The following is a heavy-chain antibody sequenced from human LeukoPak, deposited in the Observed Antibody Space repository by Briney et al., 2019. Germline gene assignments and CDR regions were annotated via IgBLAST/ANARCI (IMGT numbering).Heavy chain of an antibody. V-gene: IGHV1-69*04. CDR3: ARGGQEYYYGSGSYYMVY. D-gene: IGHD3-10*01. J-gene: IGHJ4*02. CDR1: GGTFSSYA. Sequence: SVKVSCKASGGTFSSYAISWVRQAPGQGLEWMGRIIPILGIANYAQKFQGRVTTTADKSTSTAYMELSSLRSEDTAVYYCARGGQEYYYGSGSYYMVYWGQGTLVTVSS. CDR2: IIPILGIA.